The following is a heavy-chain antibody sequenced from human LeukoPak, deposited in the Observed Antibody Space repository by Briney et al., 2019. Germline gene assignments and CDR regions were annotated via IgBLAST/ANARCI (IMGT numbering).Heavy chain of an antibody. CDR2: INPNTGVT. D-gene: IGHD1-26*01. V-gene: IGHV1-2*02. J-gene: IGHJ4*02. CDR1: GYTFTGYY. Sequence: ASVTVSCKASGYTFTGYYIHWVRQAPGQGLEWMGWINPNTGVTHSAQKIQDRVTMTRDTSISTAYMELSRLRSDDTAVYYCARDLLVGPTNAYWGQGTLVTVSS. CDR3: ARDLLVGPTNAY.